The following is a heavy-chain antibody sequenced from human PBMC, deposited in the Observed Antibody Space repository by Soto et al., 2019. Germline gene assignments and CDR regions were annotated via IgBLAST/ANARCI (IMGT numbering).Heavy chain of an antibody. CDR2: INDSGSP. J-gene: IGHJ5*02. CDR3: ARHAMGPAAAGHNWFDP. V-gene: IGHV4-30-2*03. Sequence: TSESRSRTCALSGGSLSSGSYSYRWLRPQRTKGLEWIGEINDSGSPNYNPSLKSRVTISVDTSKNQFSLKLSSVTAADTAVYYCARHAMGPAAAGHNWFDPWGQGTLVTVSS. CDR1: GGSLSSGSYS. D-gene: IGHD6-13*01.